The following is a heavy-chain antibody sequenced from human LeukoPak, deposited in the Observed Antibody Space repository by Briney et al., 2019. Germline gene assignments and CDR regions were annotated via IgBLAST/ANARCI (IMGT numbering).Heavy chain of an antibody. V-gene: IGHV3-48*04. CDR2: ITSGSSTI. CDR3: ARGTTEWELPPMADNDAFDI. J-gene: IGHJ3*02. D-gene: IGHD1-26*01. CDR1: GFTFSSYS. Sequence: GGSLRLSCAASGFTFSSYSMNWVRQAPGKGLEWVSYITSGSSTIYYADSVKGRFTISRDNAKNSLYLQMNSLRAEDTAVYYCARGTTEWELPPMADNDAFDIWGQGTMVTVSS.